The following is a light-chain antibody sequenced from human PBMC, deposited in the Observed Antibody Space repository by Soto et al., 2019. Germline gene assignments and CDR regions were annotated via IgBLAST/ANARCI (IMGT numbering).Light chain of an antibody. CDR1: QSVSSSY. CDR3: HQYGRSPLYT. J-gene: IGKJ2*01. V-gene: IGKV3-20*01. CDR2: GAS. Sequence: EIVLTQSPGTLSLSPGERATLSCRASQSVSSSYLAWYQQKPGQAPRLLIYGASSRATGIPDRFSGSGSGTDFTLTISRLEPEDFAVYYCHQYGRSPLYTLGQGTKLEIK.